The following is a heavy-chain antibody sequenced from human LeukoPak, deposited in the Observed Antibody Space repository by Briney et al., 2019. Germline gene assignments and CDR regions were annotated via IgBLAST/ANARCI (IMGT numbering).Heavy chain of an antibody. D-gene: IGHD4-23*01. V-gene: IGHV4-59*08. Sequence: SETLSLTCTVSGGSISSINSNYCSWIRQPTGKGLEWIGYIYNSGITNYNPSLKSRVTISVDTSKNQFSLKLSSVTAADTAVYYCARQAGGNSGPFDYWGQGTVVTVSS. CDR2: IYNSGIT. CDR3: ARQAGGNSGPFDY. CDR1: GGSISSINSNY. J-gene: IGHJ4*02.